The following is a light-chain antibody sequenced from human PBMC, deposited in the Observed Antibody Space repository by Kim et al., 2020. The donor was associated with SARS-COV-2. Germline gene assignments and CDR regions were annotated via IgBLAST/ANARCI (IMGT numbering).Light chain of an antibody. J-gene: IGLJ2*01. CDR2: DVT. CDR3: SSYTAASTWV. CDR1: SRDIGGYKS. Sequence: GQSITISCIGSSRDIGGYKSVSWYQQHPGKPPKLMISDVTKRPLGVSNRFSGSKSGNTASLTISGLQADDEADYYCSSYTAASTWVFGGGTKVTVL. V-gene: IGLV2-14*03.